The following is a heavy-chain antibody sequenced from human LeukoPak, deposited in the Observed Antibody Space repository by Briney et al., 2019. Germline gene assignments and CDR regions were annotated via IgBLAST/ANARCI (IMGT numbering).Heavy chain of an antibody. CDR2: IYAGSGGT. CDR3: AKDLKPGGVWNFDS. D-gene: IGHD1-1*01. J-gene: IGHJ4*02. V-gene: IGHV3-23*01. CDR1: GFTFSSYT. Sequence: GGSLRLSCAASGFTFSSYTMSWVRQAPGRGLEWISDIYAGSGGTSYADSVKGRFTISRDNSKNTVFLHMDSLRAEDTALYYCAKDLKPGGVWNFDSWGQGILVTVSS.